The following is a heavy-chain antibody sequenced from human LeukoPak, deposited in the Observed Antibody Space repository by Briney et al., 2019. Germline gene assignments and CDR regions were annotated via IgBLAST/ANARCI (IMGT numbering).Heavy chain of an antibody. CDR1: GYTFTGYY. CDR2: INPNSGGT. J-gene: IGHJ4*02. Sequence: ASVKVSCTASGYTFTGYYMHWVRQAPGQGLEWMGWINPNSGGTNYAQKFQGRVTMTRDTSISTAYMELSRLRSDDTAVYYCARDRRSQQWLGYWGQGTLVTVSS. V-gene: IGHV1-2*02. D-gene: IGHD6-19*01. CDR3: ARDRRSQQWLGY.